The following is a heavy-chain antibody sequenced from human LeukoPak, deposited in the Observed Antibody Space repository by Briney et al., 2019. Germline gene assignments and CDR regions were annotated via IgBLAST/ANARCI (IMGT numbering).Heavy chain of an antibody. CDR2: IYDSGSP. CDR1: GGSITSYY. D-gene: IGHD3-22*01. Sequence: ASETLSLTCTVSGGSITSYYWSWIRQPPGKGLEWIGYIYDSGSPDYNPSLKSRVTISVDTSKNQFSLKLSSVTAADTAVYYCARHFYPYDSSGYLKYWGRGTLVTVSS. V-gene: IGHV4-59*08. J-gene: IGHJ4*02. CDR3: ARHFYPYDSSGYLKY.